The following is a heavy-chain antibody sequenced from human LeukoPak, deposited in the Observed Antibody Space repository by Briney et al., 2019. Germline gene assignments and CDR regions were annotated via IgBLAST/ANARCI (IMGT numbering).Heavy chain of an antibody. Sequence: PSETLFLSYTVSGGSISGSSFYGPWIRQPPGKGLEWIGSGFYSGSAYYNPSLKSRVTISVDTSKNEFSLYLSSLTAADTAVYYCARLGLAMTPVTSDFDYWGQGTLVTVSS. CDR3: ARLGLAMTPVTSDFDY. D-gene: IGHD4-17*01. CDR1: GGSISGSSFY. CDR2: GFYSGSA. V-gene: IGHV4-39*01. J-gene: IGHJ4*02.